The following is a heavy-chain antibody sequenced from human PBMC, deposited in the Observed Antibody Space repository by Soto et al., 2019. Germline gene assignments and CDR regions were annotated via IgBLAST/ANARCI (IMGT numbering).Heavy chain of an antibody. CDR1: GYTFTSYG. V-gene: IGHV1-18*01. CDR2: ISAYNGNT. D-gene: IGHD3-10*01. CDR3: AAVISGDLDY. Sequence: ASVKVSCKASGYTFTSYGISWVRQAPGQGLEWMGWISAYNGNTNYAQKFQERVTITRDMSTSTAYMELSSLRSEDTAVYYCAAVISGDLDYWGQGTLVTVSS. J-gene: IGHJ4*02.